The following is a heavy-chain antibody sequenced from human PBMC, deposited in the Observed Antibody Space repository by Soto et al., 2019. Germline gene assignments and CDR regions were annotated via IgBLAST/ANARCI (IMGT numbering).Heavy chain of an antibody. D-gene: IGHD3-16*01. CDR1: GCSISSYY. J-gene: IGHJ4*01. V-gene: IGHV4-59*08. CDR2: IYYSGST. Sequence: QVQLQESGPGLVKPSETLSLTCTVSGCSISSYYWSWIRQPPGKGLEWSGNIYYSGSTNGNPSLTSRLTISVDTSTNQGSLKLSSVTAADTAVYYCARSWGGSVDDWG. CDR3: ARSWGGSVDD.